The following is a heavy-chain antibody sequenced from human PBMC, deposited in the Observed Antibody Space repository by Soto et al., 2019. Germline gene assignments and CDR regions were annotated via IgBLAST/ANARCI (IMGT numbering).Heavy chain of an antibody. D-gene: IGHD3-22*01. CDR3: ARKKDRSGYCD. Sequence: QVQLQESGPGLVQPSDTLSLTCAVSGYSIISNNWWAWIRQPPGKGLEWIAYMYHTGSSSYNPSLKSRVSMSLDTSRNQFSLTLGSVTAEDTAVYFCARKKDRSGYCDWGQGILVTVAS. CDR1: GYSIISNNW. CDR2: MYHTGSS. J-gene: IGHJ4*02. V-gene: IGHV4-28*01.